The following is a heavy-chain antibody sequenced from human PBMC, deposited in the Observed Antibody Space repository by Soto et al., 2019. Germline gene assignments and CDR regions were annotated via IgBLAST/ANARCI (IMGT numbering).Heavy chain of an antibody. CDR3: ASPNWNDVSYYYYGMDV. Sequence: PGESLKISCKGSGYSFTSYWISWVRQMPGKGLEWMGRIDPSDSYTNYSPSFQGHVTISADKSISTAYLQWSSLKASDTAMYYCASPNWNDVSYYYYGMDVWGQGTTVTVSS. CDR1: GYSFTSYW. J-gene: IGHJ6*02. V-gene: IGHV5-10-1*01. CDR2: IDPSDSYT. D-gene: IGHD1-20*01.